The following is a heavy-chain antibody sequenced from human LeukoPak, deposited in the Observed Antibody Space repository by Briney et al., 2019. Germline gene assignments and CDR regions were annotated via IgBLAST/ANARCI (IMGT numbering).Heavy chain of an antibody. D-gene: IGHD3-3*01. J-gene: IGHJ3*02. CDR2: IYTSGST. CDR1: GGSISSGSYY. V-gene: IGHV4-61*02. CDR3: ARGGGILRFLEWLFDAFDI. Sequence: PSETLSLTCTVSGGSISSGSYYWSWIRQPAGKGLEWIGRIYTSGSTNYNPSLKSRVTISVDTSKNQFSLKLSSVTAADTAVYYCARGGGILRFLEWLFDAFDIWGQGTMVTVSS.